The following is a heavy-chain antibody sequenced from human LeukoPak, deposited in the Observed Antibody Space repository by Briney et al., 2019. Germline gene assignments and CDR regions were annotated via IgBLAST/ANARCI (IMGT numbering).Heavy chain of an antibody. Sequence: PSQTLSLTCAVSGGSISSGGYSWSWIRQPPGKGLEWIGSIYYSGSTYYNPSLKSRVTISVDTSKNQFSLKLSSVTAADTAVYYCARNAYYYDSSGYRLNDYWGQGTLVTVSS. CDR3: ARNAYYYDSSGYRLNDY. D-gene: IGHD3-22*01. CDR1: GGSISSGGYS. CDR2: IYYSGST. V-gene: IGHV4-30-2*03. J-gene: IGHJ4*02.